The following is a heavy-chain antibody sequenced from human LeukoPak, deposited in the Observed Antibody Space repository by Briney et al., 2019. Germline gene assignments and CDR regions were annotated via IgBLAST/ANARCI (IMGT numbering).Heavy chain of an antibody. J-gene: IGHJ4*02. Sequence: PSETLSLTCTVYGGSFSGYYWSWIRQPPGKGLEWIGEINHSGSTNYNPSLKSRVTISVDTSKNQFSLKLSSVTAADTAVYYCARHTRITMVRGVIHPGYFDYWGQGTLVTVSS. CDR3: ARHTRITMVRGVIHPGYFDY. D-gene: IGHD3-10*01. V-gene: IGHV4-34*01. CDR1: GGSFSGYY. CDR2: INHSGST.